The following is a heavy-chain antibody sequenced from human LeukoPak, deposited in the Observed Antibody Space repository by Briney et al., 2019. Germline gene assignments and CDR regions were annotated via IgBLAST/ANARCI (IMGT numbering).Heavy chain of an antibody. CDR3: ARGGIKKYSYGYPWFDP. D-gene: IGHD5-18*01. Sequence: SETLSLTCTVSGGSISSHYWSWIRQPPGKGLEWIGYIYYSGSTNYNPSLKSRVTISVDTSKNQFSLKLSSVTAADTAVYYCARGGIKKYSYGYPWFDPWGQGTLVTVYS. CDR2: IYYSGST. CDR1: GGSISSHY. V-gene: IGHV4-59*11. J-gene: IGHJ5*02.